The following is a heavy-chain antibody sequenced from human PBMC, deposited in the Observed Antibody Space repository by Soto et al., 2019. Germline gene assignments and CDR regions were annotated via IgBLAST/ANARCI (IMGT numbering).Heavy chain of an antibody. CDR1: GFTFSSDW. J-gene: IGHJ4*02. V-gene: IGHV3-74*01. Sequence: EVQLVESGGGLVQPGGSLRLSCAVSGFTFSSDWMHWVRQAPGKGLVWVSRINSDGSSTSYADSVKGRFTISRDNAKNTLYRHMNSLRAEDTAVYYCASTVVTGYWGQGTLVTVSS. CDR3: ASTVVTGY. D-gene: IGHD2-15*01. CDR2: INSDGSST.